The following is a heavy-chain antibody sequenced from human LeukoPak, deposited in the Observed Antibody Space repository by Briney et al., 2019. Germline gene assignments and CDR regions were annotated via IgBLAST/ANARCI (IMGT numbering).Heavy chain of an antibody. CDR3: ARGLPHSGYDHPFDY. CDR2: IYSGGST. Sequence: PGGSLRLSCAASGFTVSSNYMSWVRQAPGKGLEWVSVIYSGGSTYYADSVKGRFTISRDNSKSTLYLQMNSLRAEDTAVYYCARGLPHSGYDHPFDYWGQGTLVTVSS. CDR1: GFTVSSNY. J-gene: IGHJ4*02. D-gene: IGHD5-12*01. V-gene: IGHV3-66*01.